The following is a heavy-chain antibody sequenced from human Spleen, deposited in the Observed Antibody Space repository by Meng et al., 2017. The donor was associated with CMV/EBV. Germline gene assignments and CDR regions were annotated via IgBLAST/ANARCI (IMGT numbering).Heavy chain of an antibody. D-gene: IGHD2-2*01. Sequence: GESLKISCKVSGYSLSNIPIHWVRQAPGQGLEWMGWISGYNGYTNYAQKIQGRVSMTTDTYTSTAYMELRSLRSDDTALYYCARDRERYCTTTSCQDAFDIWGQGTMVTVSS. CDR2: ISGYNGYT. CDR1: GYSLSNIP. CDR3: ARDRERYCTTTSCQDAFDI. V-gene: IGHV1-18*01. J-gene: IGHJ3*02.